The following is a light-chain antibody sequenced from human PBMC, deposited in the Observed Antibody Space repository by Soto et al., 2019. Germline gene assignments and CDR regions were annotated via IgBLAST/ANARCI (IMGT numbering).Light chain of an antibody. CDR3: SSYRSSSTVSV. V-gene: IGLV2-14*01. Sequence: QSVLTQPASVSGSPVQSITISCTGTSSDVGGYEYVSWYQQLPGKAPKLMIYDVNNRPSGVSNRSSGSKSGDTASLTITGLQAEDEADYYCSSYRSSSTVSVFGSGTKVTVL. CDR1: SSDVGGYEY. CDR2: DVN. J-gene: IGLJ1*01.